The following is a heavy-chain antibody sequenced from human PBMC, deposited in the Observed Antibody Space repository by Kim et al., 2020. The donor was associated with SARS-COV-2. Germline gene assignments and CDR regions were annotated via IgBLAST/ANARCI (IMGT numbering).Heavy chain of an antibody. D-gene: IGHD2-21*01. CDR3: ARSNPLWGYKSDY. CDR1: GFTFSSYS. CDR2: ISSSSSYI. V-gene: IGHV3-21*01. Sequence: GGSLRLSCAASGFTFSSYSMNWVRQAPGKGLEWVSSISSSSSYIYYADSVKGRFTISRDNAKNSLYLQMNSLRAEDTAVYYCARSNPLWGYKSDYWGQGTLVTVSS. J-gene: IGHJ4*02.